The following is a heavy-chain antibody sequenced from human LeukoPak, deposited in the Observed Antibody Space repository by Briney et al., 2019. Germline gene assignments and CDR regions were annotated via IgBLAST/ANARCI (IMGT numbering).Heavy chain of an antibody. CDR1: GFTFSSYA. CDR3: ARDRVAVAAAAEYFQH. CDR2: ISYDGSNK. D-gene: IGHD6-19*01. V-gene: IGHV3-30-3*01. Sequence: GSLRLSCVASGFTFSSYAMHWVRQAPGKGLEWVAVISYDGSNKYYADSVKGRFTISRDNSKNTLYLQMNSLRAEDTAVYYCARDRVAVAAAAEYFQHWGQGTLVTVSS. J-gene: IGHJ1*01.